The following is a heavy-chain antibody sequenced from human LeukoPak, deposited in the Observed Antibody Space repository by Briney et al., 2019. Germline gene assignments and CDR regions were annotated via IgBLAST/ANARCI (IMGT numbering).Heavy chain of an antibody. J-gene: IGHJ4*02. CDR1: GFSLSTNGLG. Sequence: SGPTLVKPTQTLTLTCTFSGFSLSTNGLGVGWVRQPPGEALEWLALIYWDDDKRYSPSLKSRLTITKDTSKNRVVLTMTNMDPVDTATYYCGHRRPSSHYFDLWGQGTLVTVSS. CDR3: GHRRPSSHYFDL. V-gene: IGHV2-5*02. D-gene: IGHD2-2*01. CDR2: IYWDDDK.